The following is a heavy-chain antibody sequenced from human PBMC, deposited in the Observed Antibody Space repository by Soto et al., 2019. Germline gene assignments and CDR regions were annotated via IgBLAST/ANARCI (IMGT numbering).Heavy chain of an antibody. CDR2: INHSGST. Sequence: SETLSLTCAVYGGSFSGYYWSWIRQPPGKGLEWIGEINHSGSTNYNPSLKSRVTISVDTSKNQFSLKLSSVTAADTAVYYCARVRGDHRTPFDYWGQGTLVTVSS. CDR1: GGSFSGYY. CDR3: ARVRGDHRTPFDY. V-gene: IGHV4-34*01. J-gene: IGHJ4*02. D-gene: IGHD2-21*02.